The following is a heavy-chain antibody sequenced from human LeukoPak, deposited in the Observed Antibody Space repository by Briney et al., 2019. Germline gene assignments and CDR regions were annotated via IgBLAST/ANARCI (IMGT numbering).Heavy chain of an antibody. Sequence: ASETLSLTCAVYGGSFSGYYWSWLRQPPGKGLEWIGEINHSGSTNYNPSLKSRVTISVDTSKNQFSLKLSSVTAADTAVYYCARSGSSSWYSQYNWFDPWGQGTLVTVSS. V-gene: IGHV4-34*01. J-gene: IGHJ5*02. CDR1: GGSFSGYY. D-gene: IGHD6-13*01. CDR2: INHSGST. CDR3: ARSGSSSWYSQYNWFDP.